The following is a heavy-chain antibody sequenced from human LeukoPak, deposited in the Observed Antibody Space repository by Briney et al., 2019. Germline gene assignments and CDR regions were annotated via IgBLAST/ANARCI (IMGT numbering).Heavy chain of an antibody. Sequence: GGSLRLSCAASGFTFSTYWMHWVRQAPGKGPVWVSRISGDGSSTAYGDFVKGRFTISRDNAKNTLYLQMNGLRVEDTAVYYCARALGDIRGQGTLVTVSS. CDR2: ISGDGSST. V-gene: IGHV3-74*01. J-gene: IGHJ4*02. CDR1: GFTFSTYW. CDR3: ARALGDI.